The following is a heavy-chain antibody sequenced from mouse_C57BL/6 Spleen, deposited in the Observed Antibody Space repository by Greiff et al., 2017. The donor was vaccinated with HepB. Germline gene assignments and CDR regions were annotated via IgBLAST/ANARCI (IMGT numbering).Heavy chain of an antibody. CDR3: ARGYGNYVGFAY. CDR1: GFTFSSYA. D-gene: IGHD2-1*01. Sequence: EVQLVESGGGLVKPGGSLKLSCAASGFTFSSYAMSWVRQTPEKRLEWVATISDGGSYTYYPDNVKGRFTISRDNAKNNLYLQMSHLKSEDTAMYYCARGYGNYVGFAYWGQGTLVTVSA. V-gene: IGHV5-4*01. CDR2: ISDGGSYT. J-gene: IGHJ3*01.